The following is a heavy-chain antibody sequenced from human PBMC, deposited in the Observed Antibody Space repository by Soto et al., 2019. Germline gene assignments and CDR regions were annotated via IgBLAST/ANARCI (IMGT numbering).Heavy chain of an antibody. V-gene: IGHV4-31*02. Sequence: SETLSLTCVASGGPVSGDDLYWSWIRHLPGKGLEWIANVYHTGTTYYNPSLKSRVSMSVDTSQNQFSLILASVTAADTAVYYCARALVTDYISRDYHYHFAMDVWGQGSSVIVSS. J-gene: IGHJ6*02. CDR3: ARALVTDYISRDYHYHFAMDV. D-gene: IGHD3-22*01. CDR2: VYHTGTT. CDR1: GGPVSGDDLY.